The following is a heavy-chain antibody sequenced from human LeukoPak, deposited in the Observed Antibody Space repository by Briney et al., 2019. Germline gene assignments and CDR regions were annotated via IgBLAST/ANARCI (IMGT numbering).Heavy chain of an antibody. CDR1: GGSISSYY. J-gene: IGHJ3*02. CDR3: ARAGGVAPDAFDI. CDR2: IYYSGST. V-gene: IGHV4-59*01. D-gene: IGHD3-10*01. Sequence: SETLSLTCTVSGGSISSYYWSWIRQPPGKGLEWIGYIYYSGSTNYNPSLKSRVTISVDTSKNQFSLKLSSVTAADTAVYYCARAGGVAPDAFDIRGQGTMVTVSS.